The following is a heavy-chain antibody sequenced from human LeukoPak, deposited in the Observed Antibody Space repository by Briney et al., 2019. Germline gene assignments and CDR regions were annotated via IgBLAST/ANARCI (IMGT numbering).Heavy chain of an antibody. V-gene: IGHV3-23*01. J-gene: IGHJ4*02. CDR3: AESGGYSSGWYYYFDY. D-gene: IGHD6-13*01. CDR2: ISDSGGTT. CDR1: GFTFSSYA. Sequence: GGSLRLSCAASGFTFSSYAMSWVRQAAGKGLEWVSTISDSGGTTYYADPVKGRFTISRDNSKNTLYLQMNSLRAEDTAVYYCAESGGYSSGWYYYFDYWGQGTLVTVSS.